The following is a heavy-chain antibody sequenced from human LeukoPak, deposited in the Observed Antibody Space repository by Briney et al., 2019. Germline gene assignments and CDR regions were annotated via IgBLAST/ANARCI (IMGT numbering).Heavy chain of an antibody. Sequence: GGSLRLSCAASGFTFSSYRMNWVRQAPGKGLEWVSYISSSSSTIYYADSVKGRFTISRDNAKNSLYLQMNSLRAEDTAVYYCARAGWELLRPVYYFDYWGQGTLVTVSS. CDR3: ARAGWELLRPVYYFDY. J-gene: IGHJ4*02. CDR2: ISSSSSTI. D-gene: IGHD1-26*01. CDR1: GFTFSSYR. V-gene: IGHV3-48*04.